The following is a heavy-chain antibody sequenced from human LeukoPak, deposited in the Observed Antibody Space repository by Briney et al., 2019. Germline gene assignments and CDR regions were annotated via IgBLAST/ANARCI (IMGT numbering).Heavy chain of an antibody. D-gene: IGHD4-17*01. CDR3: ARTPYYYGDKYGHYYGMEV. J-gene: IGHJ6*02. Sequence: PGGSLRLSCAAFGFTFSSYAMHWVRQAPGKGLEWVAVISYDGSNKYYADSVKGRFTISRDNSKNTLYLQMNSLRAEDTAVYYCARTPYYYGDKYGHYYGMEVFSQGT. CDR1: GFTFSSYA. CDR2: ISYDGSNK. V-gene: IGHV3-30-3*01.